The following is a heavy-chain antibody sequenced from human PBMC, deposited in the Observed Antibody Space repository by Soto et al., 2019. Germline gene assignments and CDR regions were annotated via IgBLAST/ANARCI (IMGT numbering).Heavy chain of an antibody. V-gene: IGHV3-30-3*01. CDR1: GFTFSSYA. Sequence: QVQLVESGGGVVQPGRSLRLSCAASGFTFSSYAMHWVRQAPGKGLEWVAVISYDGSNKYYADSVKGRFTISRDNSKNTLYLQMNSLRAEDTAVYYCARGNHCSGGSGYFQHYYYYGMDVWGQGTTVTVSS. CDR3: ARGNHCSGGSGYFQHYYYYGMDV. D-gene: IGHD2-15*01. J-gene: IGHJ6*02. CDR2: ISYDGSNK.